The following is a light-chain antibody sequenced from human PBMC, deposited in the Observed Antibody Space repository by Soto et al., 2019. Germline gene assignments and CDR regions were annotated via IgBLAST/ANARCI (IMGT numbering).Light chain of an antibody. V-gene: IGKV1-9*01. CDR3: QQLNSYHQP. Sequence: IQLTQSPSSLSASVGDRVTITCRASQGISSYLAWYQQKPGKAPNLLIYAASTLQSGVQSRFSGSGSWTYFTFTISSLQPEDFATYYCQQLNSYHQPFAPGTKVDLK. CDR1: QGISSY. J-gene: IGKJ3*01. CDR2: AAS.